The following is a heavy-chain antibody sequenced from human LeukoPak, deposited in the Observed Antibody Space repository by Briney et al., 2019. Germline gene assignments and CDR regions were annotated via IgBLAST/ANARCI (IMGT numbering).Heavy chain of an antibody. D-gene: IGHD3-10*01. CDR1: GGTFSSYA. CDR3: AIYGSGSYKMYYYYMDV. J-gene: IGHJ6*03. CDR2: IIPIFSTA. V-gene: IGHV1-69*13. Sequence: SVKVSCKASGGTFSSYAISWVRQAPGQGLEWMGGIIPIFSTANYAQKFQGRVTITADESTSTAYMELSSLRSEDTAVYYCAIYGSGSYKMYYYYMDVWGKGTTVTISS.